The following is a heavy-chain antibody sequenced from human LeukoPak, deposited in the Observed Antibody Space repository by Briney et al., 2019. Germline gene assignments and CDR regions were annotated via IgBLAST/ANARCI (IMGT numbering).Heavy chain of an antibody. V-gene: IGHV1-18*01. CDR2: ISAYKGNT. D-gene: IGHD6-13*01. CDR3: ARRIAAALNWFDP. J-gene: IGHJ5*02. Sequence: ASVKVSCKASGYTFTSYGISWVRQAPGQGLEGMGWISAYKGNTKYAQKLQGRVTITTDTSTRTTYMELRSLRSDDTAVYYCARRIAAALNWFDPWGQGTLVTVSS. CDR1: GYTFTSYG.